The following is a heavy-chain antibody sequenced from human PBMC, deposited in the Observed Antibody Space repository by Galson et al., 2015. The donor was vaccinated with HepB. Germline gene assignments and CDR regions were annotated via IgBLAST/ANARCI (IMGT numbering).Heavy chain of an antibody. J-gene: IGHJ3*02. Sequence: SLRLSCAASGFTFSDYAMHWVRQAPGKGLEWVAIISFDGSDRYYADSVKGRLTISRDNSKNTLYLQMNSLRPEDTAVYYCATKVPRLFTIFGVVTPLNPFDIWGQGTMVTVSS. D-gene: IGHD3-3*01. CDR2: ISFDGSDR. CDR1: GFTFSDYA. CDR3: ATKVPRLFTIFGVVTPLNPFDI. V-gene: IGHV3-30*04.